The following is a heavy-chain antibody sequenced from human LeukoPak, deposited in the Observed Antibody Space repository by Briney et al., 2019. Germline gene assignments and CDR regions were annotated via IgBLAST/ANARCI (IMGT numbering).Heavy chain of an antibody. CDR1: GFTFSSYA. J-gene: IGHJ3*02. CDR3: ARGGSSWDADAFDI. V-gene: IGHV3-23*01. CDR2: ISGSGGST. D-gene: IGHD6-13*01. Sequence: GGSLRLSCAASGFTFSSYAMSWVRQAPGKGLEWVSAISGSGGSTYYADSVKDRFTISRDASKNTLYLQMNSLSAEDTAVYYCARGGSSWDADAFDIWGQGTMVTVSS.